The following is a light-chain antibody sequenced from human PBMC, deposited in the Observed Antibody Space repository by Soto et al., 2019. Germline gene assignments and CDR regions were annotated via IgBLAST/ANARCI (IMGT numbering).Light chain of an antibody. CDR3: QSYDRSLSALYV. CDR1: TSNIGAGYD. J-gene: IGLJ1*01. CDR2: ANT. V-gene: IGLV1-40*01. Sequence: QSALTQPPSVSGAPGQRVTISCTGSTSNIGAGYDVHWYQQLPGTAPKLLIYANTNRPSGVPDRFSGSKSGTSASLAITGLQAEDEADYYCQSYDRSLSALYVFGTGTKVTVL.